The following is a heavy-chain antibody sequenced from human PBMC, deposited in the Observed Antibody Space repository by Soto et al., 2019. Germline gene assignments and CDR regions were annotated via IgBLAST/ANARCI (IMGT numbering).Heavy chain of an antibody. D-gene: IGHD3-22*01. Sequence: GGSLRLSXAASGFPFSSYSMHWVRHAPGKGLEWVAVISYDGSNKYYADSVQGRFTISIDNSKNTLYLQMNSLIAEDMAVDYFANVSIVVVIDNAFDIWGQGTMVTVSS. J-gene: IGHJ3*02. CDR3: ANVSIVVVIDNAFDI. CDR2: ISYDGSNK. CDR1: GFPFSSYS. V-gene: IGHV3-30-3*01.